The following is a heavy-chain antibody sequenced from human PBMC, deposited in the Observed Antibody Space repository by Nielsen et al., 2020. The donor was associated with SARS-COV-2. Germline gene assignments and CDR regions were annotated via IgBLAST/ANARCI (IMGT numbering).Heavy chain of an antibody. CDR3: ARQQQLVRLRGYYFDY. CDR2: IYYSGST. D-gene: IGHD6-13*01. J-gene: IGHJ4*02. Sequence: SETLSLTCTVSGGSISSSSYYWGWIRQPPGEGLEWIGSIYYSGSTYYDPSLKSRVTISVDTSKNQFSLKLSSVTAADTAVYYCARQQQLVRLRGYYFDYWGQGTLVTVSS. V-gene: IGHV4-39*01. CDR1: GGSISSSSYY.